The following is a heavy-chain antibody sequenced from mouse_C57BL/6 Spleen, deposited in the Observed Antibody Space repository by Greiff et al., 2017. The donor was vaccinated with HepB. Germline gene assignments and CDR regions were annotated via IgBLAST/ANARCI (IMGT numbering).Heavy chain of an antibody. J-gene: IGHJ3*01. D-gene: IGHD2-3*01. CDR2: ISNGGGST. Sequence: EVKVEESGGGLVQPGGSLKLSCAASGFTFSDYYMYWVRQTPEKRLEWVADISNGGGSTYYPDTVKGRFTISRDHAKNTLYLQMSRRKSEDTAMYYCARFMMGWFAYWGQGTLVTVSA. CDR3: ARFMMGWFAY. CDR1: GFTFSDYY. V-gene: IGHV5-12*01.